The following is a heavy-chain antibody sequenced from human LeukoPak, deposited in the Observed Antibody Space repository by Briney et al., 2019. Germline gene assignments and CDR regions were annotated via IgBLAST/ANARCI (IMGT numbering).Heavy chain of an antibody. CDR1: GYTFTDYY. Sequence: GATVKISCKVSGYTFTDYYMHWVQQAPGNGLEWMGLVDPEDGETIYAEKFQGRVTITADTSTDTAYMELSSLRSEDTAVYYCATVWGIAVAGTSQRKFDYWGQGTLVTVSS. CDR2: VDPEDGET. CDR3: ATVWGIAVAGTSQRKFDY. V-gene: IGHV1-69-2*01. D-gene: IGHD6-19*01. J-gene: IGHJ4*02.